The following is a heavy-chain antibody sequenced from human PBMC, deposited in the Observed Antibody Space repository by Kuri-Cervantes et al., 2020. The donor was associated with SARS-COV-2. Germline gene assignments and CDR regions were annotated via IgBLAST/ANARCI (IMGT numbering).Heavy chain of an antibody. CDR1: GFTFSSYG. J-gene: IGHJ4*02. CDR3: AREVGVPAALDY. CDR2: IWYDGSNK. V-gene: IGHV3-33*01. D-gene: IGHD2-2*01. Sequence: SMKISCAASGFTFSSYGMHWLRQAPGKGLEWVAAIWYDGSNKYYADFVKGRFTISRDNSKHTLYQQMNSLGAEDTSVYYCAREVGVPAALDYWGQGTLVTVSS.